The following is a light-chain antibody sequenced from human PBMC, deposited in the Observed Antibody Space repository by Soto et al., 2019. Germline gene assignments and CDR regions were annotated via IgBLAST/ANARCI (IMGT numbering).Light chain of an antibody. J-gene: IGKJ5*01. CDR1: QSISTY. Sequence: IQMTQSPSSLSASVGDRVTITCRASQSISTYLNWYQKKPGKAPNLLIYDASRLQSGVPSRFSGSGGGTDFNLSISSVQTEDFATYFCQQSYMDPITFGQGTRLEIK. CDR3: QQSYMDPIT. CDR2: DAS. V-gene: IGKV1-39*01.